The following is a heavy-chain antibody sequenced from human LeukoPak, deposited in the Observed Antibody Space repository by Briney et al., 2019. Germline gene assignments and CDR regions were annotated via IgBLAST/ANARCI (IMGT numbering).Heavy chain of an antibody. CDR1: GGTFSSYA. J-gene: IGHJ3*02. D-gene: IGHD2-2*01. CDR2: IIPIFGTA. CDR3: ARVNCSSTSCYDAFDI. V-gene: IGHV1-69*05. Sequence: SVKVSCKASGGTFSSYAISWVRQAPGQGLEWMGGIIPIFGTANYAQKFQGRVTITTDESTSTAYMELSSLRSEDTAVYYCARVNCSSTSCYDAFDIWGQGTMVTVSS.